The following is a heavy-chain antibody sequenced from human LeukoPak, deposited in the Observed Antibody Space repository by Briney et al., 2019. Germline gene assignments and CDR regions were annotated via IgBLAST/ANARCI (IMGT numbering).Heavy chain of an antibody. Sequence: SETLSLTCAVSGYSISSGYYWGWIRQPPGKGLEWIGSIYHSGSTYYNPSLKSRVTISVDTSKNQFSLKLSSVTAADTAVYYCARPPHYGLGSDYWGQGILVTVSS. J-gene: IGHJ4*02. CDR3: ARPPHYGLGSDY. D-gene: IGHD3-10*01. CDR1: GYSISSGYY. V-gene: IGHV4-38-2*01. CDR2: IYHSGST.